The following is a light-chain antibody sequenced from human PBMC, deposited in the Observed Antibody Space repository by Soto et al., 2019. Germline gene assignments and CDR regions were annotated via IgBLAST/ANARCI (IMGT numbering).Light chain of an antibody. CDR1: SSDVGGYNY. J-gene: IGLJ1*01. CDR2: EVS. Sequence: QSVLTQPPSASGSPGQSVTISCTGTSSDVGGYNYVSWYQQHPGKAPKLMIYEVSKRPSGVPDRFSGSKSGNTASLTVSGPQAEDEADYYCSSYAGSKNFVFGTGTKVTAL. V-gene: IGLV2-8*01. CDR3: SSYAGSKNFV.